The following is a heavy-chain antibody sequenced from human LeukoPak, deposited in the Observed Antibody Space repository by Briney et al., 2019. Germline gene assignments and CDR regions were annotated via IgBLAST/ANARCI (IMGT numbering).Heavy chain of an antibody. CDR1: GFMFSHYA. CDR3: AKPIDSNRYYSFVN. CDR2: INNAYSA. Sequence: GGSLRLSCAASGFMFSHYAMTWVRQAPGKGLEWVSTINNAYSAYYSDSVEGRFTISRDNSRNTLYLQMSSLRAEDTAVYYCAKPIDSNRYYSFVNWGQGTQVTVSS. J-gene: IGHJ4*02. D-gene: IGHD3-22*01. V-gene: IGHV3-23*01.